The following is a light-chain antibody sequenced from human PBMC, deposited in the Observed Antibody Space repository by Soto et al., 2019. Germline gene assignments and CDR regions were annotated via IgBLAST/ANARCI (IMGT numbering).Light chain of an antibody. CDR2: DVN. CDR3: TSCTTINTMV. V-gene: IGLV2-14*03. CDR1: SSDIGAYNF. J-gene: IGLJ2*01. Sequence: QSVLTQPASVSGSPGQSITISCTGTSSDIGAYNFVSWYQQHPGKAPKLMLYDVNSRPSGVSNRFSGSKSGNTASLTISGLQAEEEDDYYGTSCTTINTMVFGGGTKLTVL.